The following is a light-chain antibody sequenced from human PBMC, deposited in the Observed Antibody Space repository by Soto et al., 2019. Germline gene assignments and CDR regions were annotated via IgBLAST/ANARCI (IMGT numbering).Light chain of an antibody. J-gene: IGKJ1*01. CDR1: QSVSST. V-gene: IGKV3-15*01. CDR2: GAS. Sequence: EIVMTQSPATLSVSPGERATLSCRASQSVSSTLAWYQQKPGQAPRLLIYGASTRATDIPARFSGSGSGTEFTLTISSLQSEDFAVYCCQQYYNWPRTFGQGTKV. CDR3: QQYYNWPRT.